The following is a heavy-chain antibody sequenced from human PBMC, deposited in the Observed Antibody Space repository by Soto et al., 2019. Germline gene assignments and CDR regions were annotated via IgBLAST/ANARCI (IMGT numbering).Heavy chain of an antibody. V-gene: IGHV3-48*02. Sequence: EVQLVESGGGLVQPGGSLRLSCAASGFTFSSYSMNWVRQAPGKGLEWVSYISSSSSTIYYADSVKGRFTISRDTAKNSLYLQMNSLRDEDTAVYYCARETVPNYYDSSGYYLDAFDIWGQGTMVTVSS. J-gene: IGHJ3*02. D-gene: IGHD3-22*01. CDR2: ISSSSSTI. CDR3: ARETVPNYYDSSGYYLDAFDI. CDR1: GFTFSSYS.